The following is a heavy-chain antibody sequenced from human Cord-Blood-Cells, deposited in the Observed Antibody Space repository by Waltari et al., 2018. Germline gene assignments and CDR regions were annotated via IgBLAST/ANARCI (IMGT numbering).Heavy chain of an antibody. CDR3: ARDPTGDNAFDI. CDR2: IWYDGSNK. Sequence: QVQLVESGGGVVQPGRSLRLSCAASGSTYGSHGRHAVSQAPGKGLEWVAVIWYDGSNKYYADSVKGRFTISRDNSKNTLYLQMNSLRAEDTAVYYCARDPTGDNAFDIWGQGTMVTVSS. D-gene: IGHD7-27*01. V-gene: IGHV3-33*01. J-gene: IGHJ3*02. CDR1: GSTYGSHG.